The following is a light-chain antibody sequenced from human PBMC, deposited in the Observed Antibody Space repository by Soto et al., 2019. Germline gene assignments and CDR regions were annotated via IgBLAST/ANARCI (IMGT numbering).Light chain of an antibody. CDR3: SSYTSSSTPVV. CDR1: SIDVGGYNY. CDR2: DVS. Sequence: QSALTQPASVSGSPGQSITISCTGTSIDVGGYNYVSWYQQHPGKAPKLMIYDVSNRPSGVSNRFSGSKSGNTASLTISGLQAEDEADYYCSSYTSSSTPVVFGVGTKVTVL. V-gene: IGLV2-14*01. J-gene: IGLJ2*01.